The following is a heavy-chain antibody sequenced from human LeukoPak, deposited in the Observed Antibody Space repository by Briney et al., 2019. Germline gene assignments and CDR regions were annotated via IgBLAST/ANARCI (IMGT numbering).Heavy chain of an antibody. D-gene: IGHD3-3*01. CDR1: GGSFSGYY. Sequence: SETLSLTCAVYGGSFSGYYWSWIRQHPGKGLEWIGYIYYSGSTYYNPSLKSRVTISVDTSKNQFSLKLSSVTAADTAVYYCARAFAYDFWSGYFDPWGQGTLVTVSS. J-gene: IGHJ5*02. CDR3: ARAFAYDFWSGYFDP. V-gene: IGHV4-31*11. CDR2: IYYSGST.